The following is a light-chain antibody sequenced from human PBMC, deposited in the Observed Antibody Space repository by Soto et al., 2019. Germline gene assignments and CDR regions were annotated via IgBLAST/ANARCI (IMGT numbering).Light chain of an antibody. V-gene: IGKV1-5*03. J-gene: IGKJ1*01. CDR3: QHYNTYPWT. CDR2: KAS. Sequence: DIQMTQSPSTLSASVGDRVTITCRANQSIGYWLAWYQQKPGKAPNLLIHKASHLESGVPSRFSGSGSGTEFTLTISSLQPGDFATYYCQHYNTYPWTFGQGTKVDIK. CDR1: QSIGYW.